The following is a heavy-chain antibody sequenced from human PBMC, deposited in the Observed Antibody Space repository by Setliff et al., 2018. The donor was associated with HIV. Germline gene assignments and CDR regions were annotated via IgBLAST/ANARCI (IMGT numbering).Heavy chain of an antibody. CDR2: IKSKTDGGTT. J-gene: IGHJ6*03. V-gene: IGHV3-15*01. Sequence: GYLRLSCAASGFTFTDYWMTWVRQAPGKGLEWVGHIKSKTDGGTTDYAAPVKGRFTISRDDSKDRLYLQMNSLKTEDTAVYYCTTDPLTKFYYYYYKDVWGKGTTVTVSS. CDR1: GFTFTDYW. CDR3: TTDPLTKFYYYYYKDV.